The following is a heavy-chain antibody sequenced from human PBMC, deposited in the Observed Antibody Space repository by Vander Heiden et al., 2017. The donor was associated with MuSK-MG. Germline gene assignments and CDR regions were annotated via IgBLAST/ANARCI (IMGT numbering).Heavy chain of an antibody. D-gene: IGHD3-22*01. V-gene: IGHV4-59*01. Sequence: QVQLPESGPGLAKPSETLSLTCTVSGGSISSYYWSWIRQPPGKGLEWIGYIYYSGSTNYNPSLKSRVTISVDTSKNQFSLKLSSVTAADTAVYYCARAPPYYYDSSSCLDAFDIWGQGTMVTVSS. CDR1: GGSISSYY. J-gene: IGHJ3*02. CDR2: IYYSGST. CDR3: ARAPPYYYDSSSCLDAFDI.